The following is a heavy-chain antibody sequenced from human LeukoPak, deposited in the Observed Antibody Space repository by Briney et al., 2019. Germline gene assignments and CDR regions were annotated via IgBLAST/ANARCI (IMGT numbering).Heavy chain of an antibody. CDR3: AKDRSYYYGSGSYSFDY. CDR1: GFTFTSYV. V-gene: IGHV3-23*01. Sequence: PGGSLRLSCAASGFTFTSYVMSWVRQAPGKGLEWVSAISGSGGSTYYADSVKGRFTISRDNSKNTLYLQMNSLRAEDTAVYYCAKDRSYYYGSGSYSFDYWGQGTLVTVSS. D-gene: IGHD3-10*01. J-gene: IGHJ4*02. CDR2: ISGSGGST.